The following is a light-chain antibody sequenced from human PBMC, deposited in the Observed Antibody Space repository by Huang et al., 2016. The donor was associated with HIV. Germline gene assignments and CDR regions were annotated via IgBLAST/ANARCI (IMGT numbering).Light chain of an antibody. Sequence: DIVLPQSPDSLAVSLGERATLKCRSSQSVLDSSNSQNSLAWYQQKPGQPPRLLFYWAATRESGVPDRFSGSGSGTDFTLTISRLQAEDVAVYYCQQYFTPVATVGQGTKLEIK. CDR1: QSVLDSSNSQNS. CDR2: WAA. J-gene: IGKJ2*01. V-gene: IGKV4-1*01. CDR3: QQYFTPVAT.